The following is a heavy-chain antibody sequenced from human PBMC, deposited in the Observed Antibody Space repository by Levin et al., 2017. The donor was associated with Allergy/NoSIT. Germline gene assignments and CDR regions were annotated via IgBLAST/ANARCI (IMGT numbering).Heavy chain of an antibody. V-gene: IGHV4-30-4*01. J-gene: IGHJ2*01. CDR2: IYYSGST. CDR3: ARDSATVTNFWYFDL. Sequence: PSETLSLTCTVSGGSISSGDYYWSWIRQPPGKGLEWIGYIYYSGSTYYNPSLKSRVTISVDTSKNQFSLKLSSVTAADTAVYYCARDSATVTNFWYFDLWGRGTLVTVSS. CDR1: GGSISSGDYY. D-gene: IGHD4-17*01.